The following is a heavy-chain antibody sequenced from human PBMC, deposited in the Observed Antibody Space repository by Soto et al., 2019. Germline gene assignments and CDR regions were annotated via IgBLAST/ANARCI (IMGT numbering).Heavy chain of an antibody. CDR3: ARVGGYCSSTSCYRCFDP. D-gene: IGHD2-2*01. J-gene: IGHJ5*02. V-gene: IGHV1-18*04. CDR2: ISAYNGNT. Sequence: QFQLVQSGAEVKKPGASVKVSCKASGYTFTTYDISWVRQAPGQGLEWMGWISAYNGNTNYAQKLQGRVTMTTDTSTSTAYMELRSLRSDDTAVYYCARVGGYCSSTSCYRCFDPWGQGTLVTVSS. CDR1: GYTFTTYD.